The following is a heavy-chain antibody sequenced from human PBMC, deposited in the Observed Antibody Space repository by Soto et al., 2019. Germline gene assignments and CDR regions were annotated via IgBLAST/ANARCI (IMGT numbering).Heavy chain of an antibody. CDR1: GFTFRSYA. D-gene: IGHD6-19*01. Sequence: GSLRLSCSASGFTFRSYAMSWVRQAPGKGLEWVSAIIDDGGRAYYADSVKGRFTISRDNSKNTLSLQMNSLRAEDTAVYYCAKDKMEQWLVGGYFDYWGQGTQVTVSS. CDR3: AKDKMEQWLVGGYFDY. V-gene: IGHV3-23*01. J-gene: IGHJ4*02. CDR2: IIDDGGRA.